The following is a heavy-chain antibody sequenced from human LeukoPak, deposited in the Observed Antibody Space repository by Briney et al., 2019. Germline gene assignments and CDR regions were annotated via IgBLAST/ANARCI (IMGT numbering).Heavy chain of an antibody. CDR2: IYHSGST. V-gene: IGHV4-38-2*01. CDR3: ARTQLWFGFDY. D-gene: IGHD3-10*01. J-gene: IGHJ4*02. CDR1: GYSISSGYY. Sequence: KPSETLSLTCAVSGYSISSGYYCGWIRQPPGKGLEWIGSIYHSGSTYYNPSLKSRVTISVDTSKNQFSLKLSSVTAADTAVYYCARTQLWFGFDYWGQGTLVTVSS.